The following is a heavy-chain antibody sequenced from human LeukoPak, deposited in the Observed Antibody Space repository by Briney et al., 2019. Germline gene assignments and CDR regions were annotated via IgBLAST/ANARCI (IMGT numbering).Heavy chain of an antibody. J-gene: IGHJ6*03. V-gene: IGHV1-2*02. CDR3: ASKGNSSSSEYYYYYMDV. CDR1: GYTFTGYY. D-gene: IGHD6-13*01. Sequence: ASVKVSCKASGYTFTGYYMHWVRQAPGQGLEWMGWINPNSGGTNYAQKFQGRVTMTRDTSISTAYMELSSLRSEDTAVYYCASKGNSSSSEYYYYYMDVWGKGTMVTISS. CDR2: INPNSGGT.